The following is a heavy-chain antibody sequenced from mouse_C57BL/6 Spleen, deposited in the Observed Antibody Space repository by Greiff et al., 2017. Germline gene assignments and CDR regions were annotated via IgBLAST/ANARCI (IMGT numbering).Heavy chain of an antibody. CDR3: ARRMGLYSNYDAWFAY. Sequence: VQLQQSGAELVKPGASVKISCKASGYAFSSYWMNWVKQRPGKGLEWIGQIYPGDGDTNYNGKFKGKATLTADKSSSTAYMQLSSLTSEDSAVYFCARRMGLYSNYDAWFAYWGQGTLVTVSA. CDR2: IYPGDGDT. CDR1: GYAFSSYW. V-gene: IGHV1-80*01. J-gene: IGHJ3*01. D-gene: IGHD2-5*01.